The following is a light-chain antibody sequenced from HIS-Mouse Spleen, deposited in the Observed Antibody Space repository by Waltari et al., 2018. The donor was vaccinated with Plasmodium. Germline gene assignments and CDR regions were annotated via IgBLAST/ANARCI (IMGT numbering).Light chain of an antibody. Sequence: AIRMTQSPSSFSASTGDRFTITCLSSQGISSYLAWYHQKPGKAPKLLIDAAVTLQSGVPSRFSRSRSGTDFTLTISCLHSEDFATYYCQQYYSYPFTFGPGTKVDI. V-gene: IGKV1-8*01. CDR1: QGISSY. CDR3: QQYYSYPFT. J-gene: IGKJ3*01. CDR2: AAV.